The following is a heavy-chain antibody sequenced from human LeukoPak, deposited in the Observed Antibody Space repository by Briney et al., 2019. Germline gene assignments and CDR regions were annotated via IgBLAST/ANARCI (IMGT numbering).Heavy chain of an antibody. Sequence: GGSLRLSCAASGFTFNTYALHWVRQAPGKGLEWVAVVSYDGGAKYYADSVKGRFTISRDNSKNTVDLQMYSLRAEDSAVYYCARSLGSGWIHLVEYWGQGTLVTVSS. D-gene: IGHD6-19*01. CDR1: GFTFNTYA. J-gene: IGHJ4*02. CDR3: ARSLGSGWIHLVEY. V-gene: IGHV3-30*03. CDR2: VSYDGGAK.